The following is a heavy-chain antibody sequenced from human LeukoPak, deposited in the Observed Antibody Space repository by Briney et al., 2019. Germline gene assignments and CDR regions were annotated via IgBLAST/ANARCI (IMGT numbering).Heavy chain of an antibody. CDR2: ISGSGGST. Sequence: GGSLRLSCAASVFTFSSYAMSWVRQAPGKGLEWVSAISGSGGSTYYADSVKGRFTISRDNSKNTMYLQMNSLRAEDPAIYYCATAGYCSGGSCDYWGQGTLVTVSS. D-gene: IGHD2-15*01. CDR1: VFTFSSYA. CDR3: ATAGYCSGGSCDY. J-gene: IGHJ4*02. V-gene: IGHV3-23*01.